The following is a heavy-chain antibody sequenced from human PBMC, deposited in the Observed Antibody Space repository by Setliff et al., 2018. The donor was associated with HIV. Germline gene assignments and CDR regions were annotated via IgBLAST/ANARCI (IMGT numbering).Heavy chain of an antibody. CDR3: ARDIVVVVAATENPLNWFDP. CDR1: GGSISSSSYY. Sequence: SETLSLTCTVSGGSISSSSYYWGWIRQPPGKGLEWIGNIYYSGSTYYNPSLKSRVTISVDTSKNQFSLKLSSVTAADTAVYYCARDIVVVVAATENPLNWFDPWGQGTPVTVSS. D-gene: IGHD2-15*01. V-gene: IGHV4-39*07. CDR2: IYYSGST. J-gene: IGHJ5*02.